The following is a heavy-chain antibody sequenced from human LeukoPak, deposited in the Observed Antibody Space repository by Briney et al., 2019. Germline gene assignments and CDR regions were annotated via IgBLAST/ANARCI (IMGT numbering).Heavy chain of an antibody. CDR3: AGEPPHSGMDV. J-gene: IGHJ6*04. V-gene: IGHV3-48*03. CDR1: GFTFNSYE. Sequence: PGGSLRLSCAASGFTFNSYEMNWVRQAPGKGLEWVSYISSSGGTTYYADSMKGRFTVSRDNAKNSLYLQMNSLKAEDTAVYYCAGEPPHSGMDVWGKGTTVTVSS. CDR2: ISSSGGTT. D-gene: IGHD1-26*01.